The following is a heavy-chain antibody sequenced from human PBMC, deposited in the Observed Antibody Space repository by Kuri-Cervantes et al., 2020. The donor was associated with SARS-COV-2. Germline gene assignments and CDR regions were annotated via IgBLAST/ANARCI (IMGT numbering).Heavy chain of an antibody. CDR1: GYTFTSYY. Sequence: ASVKVSCKASGYTFTSYYMHWVRQAPGQGLEWMGIINPSGGSTSYAQKFQGRVTMTRDTSTSTVYMELRSLRSDDTAVYYCARSYYYDSSGLLNYYYYYGMDVWGQGTTVTVSS. CDR3: ARSYYYDSSGLLNYYYYYGMDV. CDR2: INPSGGST. V-gene: IGHV1-46*01. D-gene: IGHD3-22*01. J-gene: IGHJ6*02.